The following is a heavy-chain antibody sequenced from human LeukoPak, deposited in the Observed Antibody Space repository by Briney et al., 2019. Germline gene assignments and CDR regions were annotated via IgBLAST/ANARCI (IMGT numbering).Heavy chain of an antibody. CDR2: INPNSGGT. CDR3: ARVESLAGYYFDY. V-gene: IGHV1-2*02. CDR1: GYTFTGYY. Sequence: GASVKVSCKASGYTFTGYYMHWVRQAPGQGLEWMGWINPNSGGTNYAQKFQGRVTMTRDTSISTAYMELSRLRSEDTAVYYCARVESLAGYYFDYWGQGTLVTVSS. D-gene: IGHD1-1*01. J-gene: IGHJ4*02.